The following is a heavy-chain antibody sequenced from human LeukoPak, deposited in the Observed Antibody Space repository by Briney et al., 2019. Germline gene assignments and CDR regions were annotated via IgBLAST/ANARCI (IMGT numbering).Heavy chain of an antibody. Sequence: GGSLRLSCAASGFTFSSYAMSWVRQAPGKGLEWVSAIGTAGDTYYPGSVKGRFTISRENAKNSLYLQMNSLRAGDAAVYYCARELPHYCSSTSCYLRYGMDVWGQGTTVTVSS. CDR3: ARELPHYCSSTSCYLRYGMDV. CDR2: IGTAGDT. CDR1: GFTFSSYA. V-gene: IGHV3-13*01. J-gene: IGHJ6*02. D-gene: IGHD2-2*01.